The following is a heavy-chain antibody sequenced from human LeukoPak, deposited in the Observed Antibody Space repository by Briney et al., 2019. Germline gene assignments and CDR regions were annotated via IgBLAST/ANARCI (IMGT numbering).Heavy chain of an antibody. V-gene: IGHV3-21*01. D-gene: IGHD3-22*01. J-gene: IGHJ3*01. CDR2: ISPTSAYI. CDR1: GFTLSGHS. CDR3: ARTIYYYESTSYFSDAFDV. Sequence: GGSLRLSCAATGFTLSGHSMNWVRQAPGKGLDWVSSISPTSAYIYHQDSVKGRFTISRDDAKNSLYLEMDSLRAEDTAVYYCARTIYYYESTSYFSDAFDVWGQGTMVTVSS.